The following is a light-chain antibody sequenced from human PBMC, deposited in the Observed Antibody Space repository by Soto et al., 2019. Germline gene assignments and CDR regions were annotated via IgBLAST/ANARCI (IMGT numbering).Light chain of an antibody. J-gene: IGLJ1*01. V-gene: IGLV2-23*03. CDR2: EGS. Sequence: QSVLTHPASVSGSPEQSITISCTGTSSDVGSYNLVSWYQQHPGKAPKLMIYEGSKRPSGVSNRSSGSKSGNTASLTISGLQAEDEADYYCCSYAGSSTFFYVLGTGTKVNVL. CDR1: SSDVGSYNL. CDR3: CSYAGSSTFFYV.